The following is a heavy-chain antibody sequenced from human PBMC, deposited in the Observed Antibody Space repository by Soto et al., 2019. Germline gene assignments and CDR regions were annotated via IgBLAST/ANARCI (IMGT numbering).Heavy chain of an antibody. V-gene: IGHV3-23*01. CDR3: AKWHTYNYDSLAFSGFDC. Sequence: GGSLRLSCVASGFTFGSYAITFFRHAPCKGLEWVSAISGGDGSPSYADSVKGRFTISRDNSKNTLYLHMNSLRADDTAAYYCAKWHTYNYDSLAFSGFDCWGQGTQVTVSS. J-gene: IGHJ4*02. CDR2: ISGGDGSP. D-gene: IGHD3-16*01. CDR1: GFTFGSYA.